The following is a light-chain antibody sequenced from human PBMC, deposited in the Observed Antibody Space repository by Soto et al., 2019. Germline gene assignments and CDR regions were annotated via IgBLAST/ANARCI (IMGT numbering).Light chain of an antibody. CDR1: SSKIGAGYN. J-gene: IGLJ2*01. Sequence: QSVLKQPPSVSGAPGQRGTISCTGSSSKIGAGYNVHWYQQVPGTAPKLLIYGDSNRPSGVPDRFSGSKSGTSASLAITGLQAEDESDYYCQSYDSSLSGWLVGGGTKLTVL. V-gene: IGLV1-40*01. CDR3: QSYDSSLSGWL. CDR2: GDS.